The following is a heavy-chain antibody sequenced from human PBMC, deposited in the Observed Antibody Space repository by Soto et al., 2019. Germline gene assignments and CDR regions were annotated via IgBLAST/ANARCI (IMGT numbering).Heavy chain of an antibody. CDR2: ISYDGSNK. CDR1: GFTFSSYA. J-gene: IGHJ4*02. V-gene: IGHV3-30-3*01. Sequence: GGSLRLSCAASGFTFSSYAMHWVRQAPGKGLEWVAVISYDGSNKYYADSVKGRFTISRDDSKNTLYLQMNSLRAEDTAVYYCASPIVVVTQPHRGQGTLVTVSS. D-gene: IGHD2-21*02. CDR3: ASPIVVVTQPH.